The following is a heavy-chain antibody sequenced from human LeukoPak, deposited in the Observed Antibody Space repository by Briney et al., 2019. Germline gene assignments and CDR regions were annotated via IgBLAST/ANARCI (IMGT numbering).Heavy chain of an antibody. V-gene: IGHV1-3*01. D-gene: IGHD3-10*01. J-gene: IGHJ4*02. CDR3: ARGSTLLLWFGESDY. CDR1: GYTFTSYA. CDR2: INAGNGNT. Sequence: ASVKVPCKASGYTFTSYAMHWVRQAPGQRLEWMGWINAGNGNTKYSQKFQGRVTITRDTSASTAYMELSSLRSEDTAVYYCARGSTLLLWFGESDYWGQGTLVTVSS.